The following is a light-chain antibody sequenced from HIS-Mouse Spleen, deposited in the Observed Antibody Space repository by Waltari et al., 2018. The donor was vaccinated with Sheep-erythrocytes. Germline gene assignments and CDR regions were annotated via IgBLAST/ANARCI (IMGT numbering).Light chain of an antibody. Sequence: SYELTQPPSVSVSPGQTARITCSGDALPKQYAYWYQQKPGQAPVLVIYKDSERPSGIPERFSGSSSGTTVTLTISGVQAEDEADYYCQSADSSGTSHVVFGGG. CDR1: ALPKQY. CDR2: KDS. J-gene: IGLJ2*01. V-gene: IGLV3-25*03. CDR3: QSADSSGTSHVV.